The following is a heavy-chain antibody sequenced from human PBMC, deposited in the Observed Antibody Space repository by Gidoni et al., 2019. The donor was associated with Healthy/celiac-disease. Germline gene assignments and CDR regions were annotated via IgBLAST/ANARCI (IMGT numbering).Heavy chain of an antibody. J-gene: IGHJ6*02. CDR1: GGSFSGYY. CDR2: IHHSGRT. D-gene: IGHD2-15*01. CDR3: ARGRCSGGSGRYLRYYYYGMDV. V-gene: IGHV4-34*01. Sequence: LTCAVYGGSFSGYYWSWIRQPPGKGLEWIGEIHHSGRTNYNPSLNSRVTISVDTSKNQFSLKLSSVTAADTAVYYCARGRCSGGSGRYLRYYYYGMDVWGQGTTVTVSS.